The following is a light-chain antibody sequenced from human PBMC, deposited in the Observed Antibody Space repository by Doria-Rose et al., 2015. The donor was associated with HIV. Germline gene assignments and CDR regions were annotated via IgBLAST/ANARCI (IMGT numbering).Light chain of an antibody. Sequence: IQLTKSPSSLYASIGARVTITCRASQTVSTYLNWFQQEPGKAPKLLIYAASRLQSGAPSRFSGSGSGTDFTLTISGLQPGDFATYYCQQTYSSPPWTFGQGTKVVMK. V-gene: IGKV1-39*01. J-gene: IGKJ1*01. CDR3: QQTYSSPPWT. CDR1: QTVSTY. CDR2: AAS.